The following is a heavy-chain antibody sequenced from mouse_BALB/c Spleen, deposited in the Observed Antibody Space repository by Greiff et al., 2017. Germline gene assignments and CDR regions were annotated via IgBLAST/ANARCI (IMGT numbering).Heavy chain of an antibody. V-gene: IGHV1S34*01. D-gene: IGHD1-1*02. J-gene: IGHJ4*01. CDR2: ISCYNGAT. CDR1: GYSFTGYY. CDR3: ARGGGNHYAMDY. Sequence: LVKTGASVKISCKASGYSFTGYYMHWVKQSHGKSLEWIGYISCYNGATSYNQKFKGKATFTVDTSSSTAYMQLSSPTSEDSAVYYCARGGGNHYAMDYWGQGTSVTVSS.